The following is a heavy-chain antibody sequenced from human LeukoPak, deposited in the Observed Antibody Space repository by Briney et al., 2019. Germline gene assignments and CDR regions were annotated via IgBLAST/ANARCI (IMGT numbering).Heavy chain of an antibody. CDR3: ARTLIAARPGAFDI. CDR2: ISSSSSYI. Sequence: GGSLRLSCAASGFTFSSYSMNWVRQAPGKGLEWVSSISSSSSYIYYADSVKGRFTISRDNAKNSLYLQMNSLRAEDTAVYCCARTLIAARPGAFDIWGQGTMVTVSS. CDR1: GFTFSSYS. D-gene: IGHD6-6*01. V-gene: IGHV3-21*01. J-gene: IGHJ3*02.